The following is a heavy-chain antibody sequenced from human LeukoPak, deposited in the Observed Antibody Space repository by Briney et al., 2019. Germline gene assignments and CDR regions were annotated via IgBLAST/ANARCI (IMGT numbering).Heavy chain of an antibody. CDR2: IYYSGST. D-gene: IGHD3-10*01. CDR1: GVSISYYY. J-gene: IGHJ2*01. V-gene: IGHV4-59*01. CDR3: ANRRGDWYFDL. Sequence: PSGTLSLTCTVSGVSISYYYWSWIRQPPGKGLEWIGHIYYSGSTNHNPSLKSRVTISLDTSKNQFSLMLSSVTSADTAVYYCANRRGDWYFDLWGRGTLVTVSS.